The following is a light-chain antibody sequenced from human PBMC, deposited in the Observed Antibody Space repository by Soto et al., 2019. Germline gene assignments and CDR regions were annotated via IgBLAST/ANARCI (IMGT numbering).Light chain of an antibody. CDR3: CAYGGRSPVI. Sequence: QSALTQPASVSGSPGQSITISCTGTSGDIGTYYLVSWYQQHPGRAPKLNIFEGNKRPSGVSNRFPASKSGNTASLAISGLQGEDEADYHCCAYGGRSPVICGGGTKLPGL. CDR1: SGDIGTYYL. J-gene: IGLJ2*01. V-gene: IGLV2-23*01. CDR2: EGN.